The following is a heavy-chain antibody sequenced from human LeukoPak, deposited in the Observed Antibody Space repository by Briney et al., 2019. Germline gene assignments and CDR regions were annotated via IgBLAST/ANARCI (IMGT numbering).Heavy chain of an antibody. V-gene: IGHV4-4*07. CDR3: AREGIWRGATDGRHFRAGYYYYMDV. CDR1: GGSISSYY. D-gene: IGHD5-24*01. J-gene: IGHJ6*03. Sequence: SETLSLTCTVSGGSISSYYWSWIRQPAGKGLEWIGRIYTSGSTNYNPSLKSRVTMSVDTSKNQFSLKLSSVTAADTAVYYCAREGIWRGATDGRHFRAGYYYYMDVWGKGTTVTVSS. CDR2: IYTSGST.